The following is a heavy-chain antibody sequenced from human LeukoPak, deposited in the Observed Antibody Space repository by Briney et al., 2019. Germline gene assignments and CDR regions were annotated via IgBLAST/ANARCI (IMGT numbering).Heavy chain of an antibody. V-gene: IGHV3-48*04. Sequence: GGSLRLSCTASGFTFSSYSLNWVRQAPGRGLDWVSFISSSSNTIYYADSVKGRFTISRDNAKNSLYLQMNSLRAEDTAVYYCAKVLEQLVPDYWGQGTLVTVSS. CDR3: AKVLEQLVPDY. D-gene: IGHD6-6*01. CDR1: GFTFSSYS. CDR2: ISSSSNTI. J-gene: IGHJ4*02.